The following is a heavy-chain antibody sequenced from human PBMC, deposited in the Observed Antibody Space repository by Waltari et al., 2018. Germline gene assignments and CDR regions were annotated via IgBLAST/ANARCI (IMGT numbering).Heavy chain of an antibody. CDR2: SKGKAHSYTA. CDR1: GFTFSDHY. D-gene: IGHD2-15*01. CDR3: ARDSHSYSFDH. J-gene: IGHJ4*02. Sequence: EVQLVESGGGLVQPGGSLRLSCAASGFTFSDHYMDWFRQAPGKGLEWGAPSKGKAHSYTAEYVASVRCRFTISRDDSKNSLYLQMNSLKTEDTAVYYCARDSHSYSFDHLGQGTLVTVSS. V-gene: IGHV3-72*01.